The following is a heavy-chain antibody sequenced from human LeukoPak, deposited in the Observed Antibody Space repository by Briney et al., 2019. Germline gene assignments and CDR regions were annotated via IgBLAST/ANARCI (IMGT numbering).Heavy chain of an antibody. CDR3: ARGFTIFGVAPLGYFDY. CDR1: GGSISSSSYY. D-gene: IGHD3-3*01. Sequence: SETLSLTCTVSGGSISSSSYYWGWIRQPPGKGLEWIGEINHSGSTNYNPSLKSRVTISVDTSKNQFSLKLSSVTAADTAVYYCARGFTIFGVAPLGYFDYWGQGTLVTVSS. J-gene: IGHJ4*02. CDR2: INHSGST. V-gene: IGHV4-39*07.